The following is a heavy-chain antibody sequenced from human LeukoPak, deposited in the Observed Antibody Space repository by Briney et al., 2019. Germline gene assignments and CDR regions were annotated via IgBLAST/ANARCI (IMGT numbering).Heavy chain of an antibody. Sequence: GASVKVSCKASGGTFSSYAISWVRQAPGQGLERMGGIIPIFGTANYAQKFQGRVTITTDEPTSTAYMELSSLRSEDTAVYYCARVRGDFWSGYYLAGYYYYMDVWGKGTTVTVSS. J-gene: IGHJ6*03. CDR2: IIPIFGTA. CDR3: ARVRGDFWSGYYLAGYYYYMDV. CDR1: GGTFSSYA. V-gene: IGHV1-69*05. D-gene: IGHD3-3*01.